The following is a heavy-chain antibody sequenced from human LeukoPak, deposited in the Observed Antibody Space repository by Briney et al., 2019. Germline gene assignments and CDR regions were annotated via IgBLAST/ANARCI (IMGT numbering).Heavy chain of an antibody. J-gene: IGHJ4*02. CDR2: IYSSGTS. D-gene: IGHD1-14*01. V-gene: IGHV4-61*02. CDR1: GGSVGTGTYY. Sequence: SQTLSLSCTVSGGSVGTGTYYWGWIRQPAEKGLEWIGRIYSSGTSSYNPSLESRVTISMDTSKNQFSLRLDSVTAADTAVYSCLRDRTTYPATFSDYWGQGAMVTVSS. CDR3: LRDRTTYPATFSDY.